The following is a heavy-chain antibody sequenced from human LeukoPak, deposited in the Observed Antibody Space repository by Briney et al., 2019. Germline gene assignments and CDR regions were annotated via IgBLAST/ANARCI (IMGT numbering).Heavy chain of an antibody. V-gene: IGHV3-74*01. CDR1: GFTFSSYW. CDR3: VSSTQISKYADY. Sequence: GGSLRLSCAASGFTFSSYWMHWVRQAPGKGLVWVSRINSDGSITTYADSVRGRFTISRDNAKSTLYLQMNSLRAEDTAVYYCVSSTQISKYADYWGQGALVTVSS. CDR2: INSDGSIT. D-gene: IGHD2-2*01. J-gene: IGHJ4*02.